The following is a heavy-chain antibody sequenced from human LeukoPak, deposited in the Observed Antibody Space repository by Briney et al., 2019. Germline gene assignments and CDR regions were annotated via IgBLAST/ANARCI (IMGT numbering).Heavy chain of an antibody. V-gene: IGHV3-66*01. CDR1: GFTVSSNY. D-gene: IGHD3-22*01. Sequence: GGSLRLSCAASGFTVSSNYMSWVRQAPGKGLEWVSVIYSGGSTYYADSVKGGFTISRDNSKNTLYLQMNSLRAEDTAVYYCARDHDSSGYWDYWGQGTLVTVSS. CDR2: IYSGGST. J-gene: IGHJ4*02. CDR3: ARDHDSSGYWDY.